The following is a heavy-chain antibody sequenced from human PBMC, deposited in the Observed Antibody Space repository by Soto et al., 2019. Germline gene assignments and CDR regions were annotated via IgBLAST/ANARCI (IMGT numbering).Heavy chain of an antibody. CDR1: GYTFTVYA. V-gene: IGHV1-3*01. J-gene: IGHJ4*02. D-gene: IGHD6-19*01. CDR3: ARAVAVPADFDY. CDR2: INAGNGNT. Sequence: ASLKVSCKASGYTFTVYAMYWLRQAPGQRLEWMGWINAGNGNTKYSQKFQGRVTITRDTSASTAYMELSSLRSEDTAVYYCARAVAVPADFDYWGQGTLVTVSS.